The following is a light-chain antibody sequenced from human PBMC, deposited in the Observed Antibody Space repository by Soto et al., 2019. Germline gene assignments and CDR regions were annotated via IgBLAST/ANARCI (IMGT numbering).Light chain of an antibody. J-gene: IGKJ2*01. CDR3: HQFGSSAPAFT. Sequence: ESMLTQSPGTLSLSPGERATLSCRASQSVSTRYLAWYQQKPGQAPRLLIYGASIRATGIPDRFSGSGSGTDVTLTISRLEPEDFAVYYCHQFGSSAPAFTVGQGTKLEI. CDR1: QSVSTRY. CDR2: GAS. V-gene: IGKV3-20*01.